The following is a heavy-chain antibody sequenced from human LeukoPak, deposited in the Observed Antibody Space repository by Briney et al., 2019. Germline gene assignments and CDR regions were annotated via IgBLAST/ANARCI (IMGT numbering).Heavy chain of an antibody. CDR2: IYYSGTT. D-gene: IGHD6-19*01. V-gene: IGHV4-39*01. CDR1: GGSISSSSYY. J-gene: IGHJ4*02. Sequence: SETLSLTCTVSGGSISSSSYYWGWIRQPPGKGLEWIGSIYYSGTTYYNPSLKSRVTISVDTSKNQFSLKLSSVTAADTAVYYCARLGIAVAGDFDYWGQGTVVTVSS. CDR3: ARLGIAVAGDFDY.